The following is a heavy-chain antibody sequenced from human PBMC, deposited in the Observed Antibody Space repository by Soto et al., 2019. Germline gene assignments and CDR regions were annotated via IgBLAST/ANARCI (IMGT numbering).Heavy chain of an antibody. Sequence: SVKVSCKTSGGTFTRYAINWVRQAPGQGLEWMGGIIVVLGTRHYAQKFQGRVTITADVSTSTAYMELSSLRSDDTAVYYCARVIVPTVSYYFDYWGQGTLVTVSS. CDR1: GGTFTRYA. V-gene: IGHV1-69*13. J-gene: IGHJ4*02. CDR2: IIVVLGTR. CDR3: ARVIVPTVSYYFDY. D-gene: IGHD3-22*01.